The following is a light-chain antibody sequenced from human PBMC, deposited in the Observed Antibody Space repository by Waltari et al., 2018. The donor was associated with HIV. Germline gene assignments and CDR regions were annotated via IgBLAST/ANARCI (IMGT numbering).Light chain of an antibody. Sequence: SYVLTQPPSVSVAPGKTARITCGGNNIASKSVHWYQHKPGPHPVLVIPEDSDRSPGIPDGFPGSNSVNTATLTISRVEAGDEADYYCQVWDSSGDHPLFGGGTKLTVL. V-gene: IGLV3-21*04. CDR1: NIASKS. CDR3: QVWDSSGDHPL. J-gene: IGLJ2*01. CDR2: EDS.